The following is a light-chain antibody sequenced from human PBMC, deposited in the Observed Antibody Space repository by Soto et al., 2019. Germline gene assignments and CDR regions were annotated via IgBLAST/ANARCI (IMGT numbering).Light chain of an antibody. J-gene: IGKJ1*01. CDR3: QQYGSSPWT. V-gene: IGKV3-20*01. CDR2: GAS. Sequence: EIVLTQSPATLSVSPGQRATLSCRASQSVSSNLAWYQQKPGQAPRLLTYGASTRATGIPDRFSGSGSGTDFTLTISRLEPEDFAVYYCQQYGSSPWTFGQGTMVVI. CDR1: QSVSSN.